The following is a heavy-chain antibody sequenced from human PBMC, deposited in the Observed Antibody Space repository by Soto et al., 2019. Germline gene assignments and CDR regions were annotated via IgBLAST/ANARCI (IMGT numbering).Heavy chain of an antibody. J-gene: IGHJ4*02. Sequence: SETLSLTCSVSGGSFSSYYWSWIRQPPGKGLEYIGYIFYNGRSSYNPSLMNRVTIAIDTSKNQFFLRLGSLTPADTAIYYCARAGYTSNYYGGFYFDYWGLGTLVTVSS. V-gene: IGHV4-59*01. CDR2: IFYNGRS. CDR1: GGSFSSYY. CDR3: ARAGYTSNYYGGFYFDY. D-gene: IGHD1-26*01.